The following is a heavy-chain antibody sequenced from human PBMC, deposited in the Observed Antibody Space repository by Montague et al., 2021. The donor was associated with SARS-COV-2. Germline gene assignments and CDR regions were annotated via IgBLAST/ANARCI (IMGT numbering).Heavy chain of an antibody. J-gene: IGHJ4*02. V-gene: IGHV2-70*01. Sequence: PALVKPTQTLTLTCTFSGFSLSTSGICVSWIRQPPGKALEWLALXDWXSYKYYSTSLKTRLTISKDTSKNQVVLTMTSVDPVDTATYYCARIFDSSWPTFDYWGQGTLVTVSS. D-gene: IGHD6-13*01. CDR2: XDWXSYK. CDR3: ARIFDSSWPTFDY. CDR1: GFSLSTSGIC.